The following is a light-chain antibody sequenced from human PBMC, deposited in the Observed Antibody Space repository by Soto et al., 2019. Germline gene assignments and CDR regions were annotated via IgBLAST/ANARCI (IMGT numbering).Light chain of an antibody. Sequence: DIQMSQSPSSLSASVRDRVTITCRASQTISRYLNWYQQKPGKAPKLLIFAASSLQSGVPSRFSGSGSGTDLTLTISSLQVEDFATYYCQQSYSTPYTFGQGTKVDIK. CDR2: AAS. V-gene: IGKV1-39*01. CDR1: QTISRY. CDR3: QQSYSTPYT. J-gene: IGKJ2*01.